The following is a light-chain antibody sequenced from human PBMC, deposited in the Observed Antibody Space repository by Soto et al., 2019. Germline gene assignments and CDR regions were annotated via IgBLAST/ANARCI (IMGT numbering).Light chain of an antibody. Sequence: DIQMTQSPSSLSASIGDRVIITCRASQSINYYLNWYQQQPGKAPKLLVSTAASLRSGVPSRFSGSASGTDFALTISSLQPEDFATYYCQQSFTTPYTFDQGTKLEI. CDR3: QQSFTTPYT. V-gene: IGKV1-39*01. J-gene: IGKJ2*01. CDR1: QSINYY. CDR2: TAA.